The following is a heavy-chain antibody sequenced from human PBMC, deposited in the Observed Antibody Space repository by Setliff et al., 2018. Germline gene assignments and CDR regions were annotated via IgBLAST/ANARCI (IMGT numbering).Heavy chain of an antibody. CDR2: VYYTGNT. D-gene: IGHD3-10*01. J-gene: IGHJ4*01. Sequence: SETLSLTCTVSGGSINTNNYYWGWIRQSPGTGLEWIGSVYYTGNTYYKSSLKSRLSISVDTSNNQFSLILRSVTAADTAVYYCARQAGLRGYYGSNSLYYFDFWGRGTLVTVSS. CDR3: ARQAGLRGYYGSNSLYYFDF. CDR1: GGSINTNNYY. V-gene: IGHV4-39*01.